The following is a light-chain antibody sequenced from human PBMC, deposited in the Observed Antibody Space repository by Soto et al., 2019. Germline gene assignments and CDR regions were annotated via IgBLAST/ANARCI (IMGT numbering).Light chain of an antibody. J-gene: IGKJ4*01. CDR3: QQRSNWPLT. V-gene: IGKV3-11*01. CDR1: QSVSSY. CDR2: DAS. Sequence: EIVLTQSPATLSLSPGERATLSCRASQSVSSYLAWYQQKPGQAPRLLIYDASNRATGITARFSGSGSATDFTLTISSLEPEDFAVYYCQQRSNWPLTFGGGTKVEIK.